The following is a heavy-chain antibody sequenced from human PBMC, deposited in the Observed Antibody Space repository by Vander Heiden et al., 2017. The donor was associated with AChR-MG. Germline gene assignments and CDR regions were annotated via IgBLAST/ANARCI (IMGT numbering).Heavy chain of an antibody. CDR2: IGWNSGSI. CDR3: AKDMEGLLSYGMDV. CDR1: GLHFDDYA. D-gene: IGHD3-3*01. V-gene: IGHV3-9*01. Sequence: EVQLVESGGGLVQPGRSRRLPCAASGLHFDDYAMRWVRQAPGKGLEWVSGIGWNSGSIGYADSVKGRFTSSRDNAKNSLYLQMNSLRAEDTALYYCAKDMEGLLSYGMDVWGQGTTVTVSS. J-gene: IGHJ6*02.